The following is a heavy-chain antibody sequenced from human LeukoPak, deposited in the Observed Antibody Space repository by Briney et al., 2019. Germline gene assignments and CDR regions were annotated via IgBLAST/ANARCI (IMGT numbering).Heavy chain of an antibody. CDR3: ARAIGQWLVRGFDY. D-gene: IGHD6-19*01. CDR2: IYHSGNT. Sequence: SETLSLTCPVSGYSISSGYFWGWIRQPPGKGLEWIGSIYHSGNTYYNPSLKSRVTISVDTSKNQFSLKLSSVTAADTALYYCARAIGQWLVRGFDYWGQGTLVTVST. CDR1: GYSISSGYF. J-gene: IGHJ4*02. V-gene: IGHV4-38-2*02.